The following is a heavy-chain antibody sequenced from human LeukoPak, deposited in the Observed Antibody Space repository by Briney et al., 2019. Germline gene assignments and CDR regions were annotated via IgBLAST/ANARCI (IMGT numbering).Heavy chain of an antibody. CDR1: GFTFSSYA. CDR2: ISYDGSNK. J-gene: IGHJ6*02. D-gene: IGHD2-21*02. V-gene: IGHV3-30-3*01. CDR3: ARVKPKRDGYYGMDV. Sequence: PGRSLRLSCAASGFTFSSYAMHSVRQAPGKGLEWVAVISYDGSNKYYADSVKGRFTISRDNSKNTLDLQMNSLRAEDAAVYYCARVKPKRDGYYGMDVWGQGTTVTVSS.